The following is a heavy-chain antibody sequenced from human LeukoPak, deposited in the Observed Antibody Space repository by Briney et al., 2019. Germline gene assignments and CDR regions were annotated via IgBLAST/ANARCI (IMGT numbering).Heavy chain of an antibody. CDR1: GFTFSSYA. Sequence: GRSLRLSCAASGFTFSSYAMHWVRQAPGKGLEWVAVISYDGSNKYYADSVKGRFTISRDNSKNTLYLQMNSLRAEDTAVYYCARERTHYYDSSGYLDYWGQGTLVTVSS. CDR2: ISYDGSNK. D-gene: IGHD3-22*01. CDR3: ARERTHYYDSSGYLDY. V-gene: IGHV3-30-3*01. J-gene: IGHJ4*02.